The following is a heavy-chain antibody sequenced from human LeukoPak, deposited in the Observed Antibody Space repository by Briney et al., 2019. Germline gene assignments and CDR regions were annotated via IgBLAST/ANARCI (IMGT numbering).Heavy chain of an antibody. CDR1: GFTFSSYS. Sequence: GGSLRLSCAASGFTFSSYSMNWVRQAPGKGLEWVSSISSSSSYIYYADSVKGRFTISRDNAKNSLYLQMNSLRAEDTAVYYCARAGLEYQLPLNSNWFDPWGQGTLVTVSS. J-gene: IGHJ5*02. CDR3: ARAGLEYQLPLNSNWFDP. CDR2: ISSSSSYI. V-gene: IGHV3-21*01. D-gene: IGHD2-2*01.